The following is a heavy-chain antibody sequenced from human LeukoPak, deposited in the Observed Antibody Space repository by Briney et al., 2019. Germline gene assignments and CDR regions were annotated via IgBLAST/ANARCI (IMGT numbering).Heavy chain of an antibody. Sequence: ASVKVSCKASGYTFTGYYMHWVRQAPGQGLEWMGWINPNSGATNYAQKFQGRVTMTRDTSISTAYMELSRLRSDDTAVYYCARGSNIAVAGTHLDYWGQGTLVTVSS. CDR3: ARGSNIAVAGTHLDY. CDR2: INPNSGAT. V-gene: IGHV1-2*02. D-gene: IGHD6-19*01. CDR1: GYTFTGYY. J-gene: IGHJ4*02.